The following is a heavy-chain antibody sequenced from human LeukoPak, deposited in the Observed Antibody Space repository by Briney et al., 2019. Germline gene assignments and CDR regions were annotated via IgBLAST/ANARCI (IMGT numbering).Heavy chain of an antibody. V-gene: IGHV1-8*01. CDR1: GYTLTSYD. Sequence: ASVKVSCKASGYTLTSYDINWVRQATGQGLEWMGWMNPNSGNTGYAQKFQGRVTMTRNTSISTAYMELGSLRSEDTAVYYCARFSSSWYNYWFDPWGQGTLVTVSS. D-gene: IGHD6-13*01. J-gene: IGHJ5*02. CDR2: MNPNSGNT. CDR3: ARFSSSWYNYWFDP.